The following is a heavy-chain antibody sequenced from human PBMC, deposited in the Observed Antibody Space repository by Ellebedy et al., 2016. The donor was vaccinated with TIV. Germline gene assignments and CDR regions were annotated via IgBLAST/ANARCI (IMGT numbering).Heavy chain of an antibody. V-gene: IGHV1-46*01. CDR1: GYTFTSYG. D-gene: IGHD7-27*01. J-gene: IGHJ4*02. CDR2: INPSGGST. Sequence: ASVKVSXXASGYTFTSYGISWVRQAPGQGLEWMGIINPSGGSTSYAQKFQGRVTMTRDTSTSTVYMELSSLRSEDTAVYYCARDRYTGEDFDYWGQGTLVTVSS. CDR3: ARDRYTGEDFDY.